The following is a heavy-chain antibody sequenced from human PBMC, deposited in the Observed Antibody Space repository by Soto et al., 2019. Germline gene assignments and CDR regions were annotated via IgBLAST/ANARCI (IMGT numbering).Heavy chain of an antibody. V-gene: IGHV3-30*03. CDR3: ASDIRSGDYKWFDS. CDR1: TVTINVYG. J-gene: IGHJ5*01. Sequence: QVQLVESGGGVVQPGRSLRLSCTSSTVTINVYGIQWVRQAPGKGLEWVAFISNDGRAQYYADSVKGRFTISRDYSKNTVDLQMNSLRNEETAVYYCASDIRSGDYKWFDSWGPGTLVTVSS. D-gene: IGHD3-3*01. CDR2: ISNDGRAQ.